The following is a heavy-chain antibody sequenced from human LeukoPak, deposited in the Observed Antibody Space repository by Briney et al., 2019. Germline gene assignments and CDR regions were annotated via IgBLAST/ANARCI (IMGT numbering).Heavy chain of an antibody. Sequence: GASVKVSCKASGYTLTSYGISWVRQAPGQGLEWMGWINTNTGNPTYAQGFTGRFVFSLDTSVSTAYLQISSLKAEDTAVYYCARVLTMDYYYGMDVWGQGTTVTVSS. V-gene: IGHV7-4-1*02. CDR1: GYTLTSYG. J-gene: IGHJ6*02. CDR3: ARVLTMDYYYGMDV. CDR2: INTNTGNP. D-gene: IGHD4/OR15-4a*01.